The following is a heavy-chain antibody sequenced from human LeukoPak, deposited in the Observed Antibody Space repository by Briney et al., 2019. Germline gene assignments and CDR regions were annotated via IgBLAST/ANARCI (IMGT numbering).Heavy chain of an antibody. Sequence: GGFLRLSCAASGFTFDDYGMSWVRQAPGKGLEWVSGINWNGGSTGYADSVKGRFTISRDNAKNSLYLQMNSLRAEDTALYYCASLDTAMAIDYWGQGTLVTVSS. CDR2: INWNGGST. D-gene: IGHD5-18*01. CDR1: GFTFDDYG. J-gene: IGHJ4*02. V-gene: IGHV3-20*04. CDR3: ASLDTAMAIDY.